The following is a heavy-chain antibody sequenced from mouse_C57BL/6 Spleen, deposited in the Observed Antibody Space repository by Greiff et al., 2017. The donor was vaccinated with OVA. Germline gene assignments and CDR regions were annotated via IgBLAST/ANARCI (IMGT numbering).Heavy chain of an antibody. J-gene: IGHJ3*01. Sequence: VKVVESGPELVKPGASVKISCKASGYAFSSSWMNWVKQRPGKGLEWIGRIYPGDGDTNYNGKFKGKATLTADKSSSTAYMQLSSLTSEDSAVYFCAYYGSSSLFAYWGQGTLVTVSA. CDR1: GYAFSSSW. D-gene: IGHD1-1*01. CDR3: AYYGSSSLFAY. V-gene: IGHV1-82*01. CDR2: IYPGDGDT.